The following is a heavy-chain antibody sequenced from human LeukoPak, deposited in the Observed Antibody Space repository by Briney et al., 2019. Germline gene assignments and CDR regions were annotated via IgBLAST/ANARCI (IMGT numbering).Heavy chain of an antibody. J-gene: IGHJ4*02. CDR2: IHHSGTT. CDR1: GYSISSGYY. D-gene: IGHD3-10*01. CDR3: ARAFNYGPLASY. V-gene: IGHV4-38-2*02. Sequence: SETLSLTCTVSGYSISSGYYWGWIRQPPGKGLEWIGSIHHSGTTYYNPSLKNRLTISVDTSKNHFSLKLTSVTAEDTAVYYRARAFNYGPLASYWGQGTLVTVSS.